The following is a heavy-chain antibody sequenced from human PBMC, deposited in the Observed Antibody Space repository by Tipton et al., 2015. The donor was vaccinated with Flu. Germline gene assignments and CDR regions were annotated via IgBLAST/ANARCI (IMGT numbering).Heavy chain of an antibody. CDR2: LRFDGSEE. J-gene: IGHJ4*02. D-gene: IGHD1-26*01. V-gene: IGHV3-33*08. CDR3: ARDMKMWALDY. CDR1: GFPFSNYG. Sequence: SLRLSCAASGFPFSNYGMHWVRQAPGKGLEWVAGLRFDGSEEYYADSVKGRFSISRDTSTNTLYLQMNSLRVEDTAVYYCARDMKMWALDYGGQGTLVTVSS.